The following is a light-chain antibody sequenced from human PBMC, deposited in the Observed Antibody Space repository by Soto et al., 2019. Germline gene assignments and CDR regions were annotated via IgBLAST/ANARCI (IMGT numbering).Light chain of an antibody. J-gene: IGKJ2*01. Sequence: DIQMTQSPPILSASVGDRVTISCRASRIIGNWLAWYQQKPGKAPKLLIYGASTLESGVPSRFSGSGSGTEFTLTISGLPPDDFATYYCQQYNTYSFGPGTHVEIK. CDR1: RIIGNW. CDR2: GAS. CDR3: QQYNTYS. V-gene: IGKV1-5*03.